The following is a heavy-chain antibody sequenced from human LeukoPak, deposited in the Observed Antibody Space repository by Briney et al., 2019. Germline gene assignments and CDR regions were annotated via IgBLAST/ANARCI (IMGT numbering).Heavy chain of an antibody. CDR1: GGSISNSIYD. J-gene: IGHJ5*02. CDR3: ARRCCNRTNSGWFDP. CDR2: IYYSGNT. Sequence: SETLSLTCTVSGGSISNSIYDWGWIRQPPGKGLEWIGSIYYSGNTYYNPSLRSRVTLSVDTSKNQFSLKLSTVTAADTAVYYCARRCCNRTNSGWFDPWGQGTLVTVSS. D-gene: IGHD2/OR15-2a*01. V-gene: IGHV4-39*01.